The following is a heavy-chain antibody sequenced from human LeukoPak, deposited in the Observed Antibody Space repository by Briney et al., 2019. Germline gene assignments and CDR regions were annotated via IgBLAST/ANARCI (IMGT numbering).Heavy chain of an antibody. V-gene: IGHV3-21*01. J-gene: IGHJ6*03. Sequence: PGGSLRLSCAASGFTFSSYSMNWVRQAPGKGLEWVSSISSSSSYIYYADSVKGRFTISRDNAKNSLYLQMNSLIAEDTAVYYCGRYGLGYYYMDVWGKGTTVTVSS. CDR1: GFTFSSYS. CDR3: GRYGLGYYYMDV. CDR2: ISSSSSYI. D-gene: IGHD6-19*01.